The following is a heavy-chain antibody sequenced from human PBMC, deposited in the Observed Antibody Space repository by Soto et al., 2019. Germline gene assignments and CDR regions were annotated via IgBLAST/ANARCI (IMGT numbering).Heavy chain of an antibody. CDR2: ISSTGATI. J-gene: IGHJ5*02. Sequence: QVRLVESGGGLVKHGGSLRLSCAASGFTFTDYYMSWFRQAPGKGLEWVSQISSTGATIYYADSVKGRFTISRDNAENSLYLQMTRLRGEDTAMYYCALRFMVRGAFDPWGQGTLVTVSS. CDR1: GFTFTDYY. V-gene: IGHV3-11*01. CDR3: ALRFMVRGAFDP. D-gene: IGHD3-10*01.